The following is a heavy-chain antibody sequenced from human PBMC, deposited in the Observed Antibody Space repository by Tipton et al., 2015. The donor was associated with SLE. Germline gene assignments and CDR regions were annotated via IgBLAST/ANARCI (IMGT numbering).Heavy chain of an antibody. CDR2: IYYSGST. CDR3: ARTYSSSWGYFGY. D-gene: IGHD6-6*01. Sequence: TLSLTCTVSGGSISSSSYYWGWIRQPPGKGLEWIGSIYYSGSTYYNPSLKSRVTISVDTSKNQFSLKLSSVTAADTAVYYCARTYSSSWGYFGYWGQGTLVTVSS. V-gene: IGHV4-39*01. CDR1: GGSISSSSYY. J-gene: IGHJ4*02.